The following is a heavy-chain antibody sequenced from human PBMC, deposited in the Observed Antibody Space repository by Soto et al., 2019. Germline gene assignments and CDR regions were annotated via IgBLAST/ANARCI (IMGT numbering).Heavy chain of an antibody. CDR3: ARIPTYCSGGSCYFDAFDI. J-gene: IGHJ3*02. D-gene: IGHD2-15*01. CDR2: IWYDGSNK. Sequence: QVQLVESGGGVVQPGRSLRLSCAASGFTFSSYGMHWVRQAPGKGLEWVAVIWYDGSNKYYADSVKGRFTISRDNSKNTLYLQMNSLRAEDTAVYYCARIPTYCSGGSCYFDAFDIWGQGTTVTVSS. V-gene: IGHV3-33*01. CDR1: GFTFSSYG.